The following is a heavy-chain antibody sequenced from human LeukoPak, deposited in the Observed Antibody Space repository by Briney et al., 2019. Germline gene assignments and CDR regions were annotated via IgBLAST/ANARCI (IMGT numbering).Heavy chain of an antibody. CDR2: IYHSGST. Sequence: PSETLSLTCAVSGYSISSGYYWGWIRQPPGKGLEWIGSIYHSGSTYYNPSLKSRVTISVDTSKNQFSLKLSSVTAADTAVYYCARGIAAAGLTFDYWGQGTLVTVSS. J-gene: IGHJ4*02. CDR1: GYSISSGYY. CDR3: ARGIAAAGLTFDY. V-gene: IGHV4-38-2*01. D-gene: IGHD6-13*01.